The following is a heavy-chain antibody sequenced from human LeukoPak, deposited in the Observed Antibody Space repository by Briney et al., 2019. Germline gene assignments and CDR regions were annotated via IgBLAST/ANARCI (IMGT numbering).Heavy chain of an antibody. CDR1: GFTFSSYS. D-gene: IGHD2-15*01. Sequence: GGSLRLSCAAYGFTFSSYSMNWVRQAPGKGLGWVSSISSSSSYIYYADSVKGQYTISRDNSKNTLFLQMSSLRAEDTAIYYCARRSIYCSGGSCSFDIWGQGTIVIVSS. CDR3: ARRSIYCSGGSCSFDI. CDR2: ISSSSSYI. V-gene: IGHV3-21*04. J-gene: IGHJ3*02.